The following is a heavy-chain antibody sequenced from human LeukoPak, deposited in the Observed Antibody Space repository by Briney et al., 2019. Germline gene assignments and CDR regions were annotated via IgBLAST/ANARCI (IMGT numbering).Heavy chain of an antibody. Sequence: GASVKVSCKASGYTFTSYGISWVRQAPGQGLEWMGWISAYNGNTNYAQKLQGRVTMTTDTSTSTAYMELRSLRSDDTAVYYCARDRPGFGYYYDSSRIPFGYWGQGTLVTVSS. V-gene: IGHV1-18*01. CDR1: GYTFTSYG. J-gene: IGHJ4*02. D-gene: IGHD3-22*01. CDR2: ISAYNGNT. CDR3: ARDRPGFGYYYDSSRIPFGY.